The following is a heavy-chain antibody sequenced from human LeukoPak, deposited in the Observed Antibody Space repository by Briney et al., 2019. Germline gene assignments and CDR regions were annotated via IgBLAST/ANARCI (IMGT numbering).Heavy chain of an antibody. D-gene: IGHD1-26*01. Sequence: PSETLSLTCTVSGYSISSGYYWGWIRQPPGKGLEWIGSIYHSGSTYYNPSLKSRVTISVDTSKNQFSLKLSSVTAADTAVYYCARGVGATTWYYFDCWGQGTLVTVSS. J-gene: IGHJ4*02. CDR2: IYHSGST. V-gene: IGHV4-38-2*02. CDR1: GYSISSGYY. CDR3: ARGVGATTWYYFDC.